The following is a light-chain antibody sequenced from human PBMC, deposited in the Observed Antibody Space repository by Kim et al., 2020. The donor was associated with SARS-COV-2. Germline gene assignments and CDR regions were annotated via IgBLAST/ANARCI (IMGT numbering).Light chain of an antibody. J-gene: IGKJ1*01. CDR3: QQRYSWPVT. CDR2: DVS. CDR1: QSVSSQ. V-gene: IGKV3-11*01. Sequence: SPGERDTLSCRASQSVSSQLAWYQQTPGQAPRLLMYDVSNRATGIPDRFSGSGSGTDFTLTISSLEPEDFALYYCQQRYSWPVTFGQGTKVDIK.